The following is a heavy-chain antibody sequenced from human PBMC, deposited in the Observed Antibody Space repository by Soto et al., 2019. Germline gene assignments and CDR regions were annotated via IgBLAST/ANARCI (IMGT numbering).Heavy chain of an antibody. CDR2: IYYSGST. CDR3: ASLNRDGYNYPDY. V-gene: IGHV4-39*01. CDR1: GGSISSSSYY. Sequence: ETLSLTCTVSGGSISSSSYYWGWIRQPPGKGLEWIGSIYYSGSTYYSPSLKSRVTISVDTSKNQFSLKLSSVTAADTAVYYCASLNRDGYNYPDYWGQGTLVTVSS. J-gene: IGHJ4*02. D-gene: IGHD5-12*01.